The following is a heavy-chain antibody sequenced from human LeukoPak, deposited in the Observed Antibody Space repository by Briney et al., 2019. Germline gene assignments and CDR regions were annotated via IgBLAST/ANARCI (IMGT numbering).Heavy chain of an antibody. J-gene: IGHJ3*02. CDR1: GFTFTSYG. V-gene: IGHV3-74*01. CDR3: ARDNDAFDI. Sequence: GGSLRLSGAASGFTFTSYGMHGVRQAPGKGLVWVSCISSDGSSTSYADSVKGRFTISRDNAKNTLYLQMNSLRAEDTAVYYCARDNDAFDIWGQGTMVTVSS. CDR2: ISSDGSST.